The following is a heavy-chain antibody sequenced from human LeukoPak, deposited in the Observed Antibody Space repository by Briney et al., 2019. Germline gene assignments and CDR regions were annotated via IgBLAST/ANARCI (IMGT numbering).Heavy chain of an antibody. V-gene: IGHV3-21*01. J-gene: IGHJ4*02. CDR1: GFTFSSYS. Sequence: GGSLRLSCAASGFTFSSYSMNWVRQAPGKGLEWVSSISSSSSYIYYADSVKGRFTISRDNAKNSLYLQMNSLRAEDTAVYYCARDHNDGSGSYPYFDYWGQGTLVTVSS. CDR2: ISSSSSYI. CDR3: ARDHNDGSGSYPYFDY. D-gene: IGHD3-10*01.